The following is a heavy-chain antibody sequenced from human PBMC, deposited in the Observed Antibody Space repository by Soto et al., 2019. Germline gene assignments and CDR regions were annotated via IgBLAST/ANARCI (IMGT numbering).Heavy chain of an antibody. CDR2: INSDGSST. J-gene: IGHJ5*02. D-gene: IGHD5-18*01. Sequence: PGGSLRLSCAASGFTFSSYWMHWVRQAPGKGLVWVSRINSDGSSTSYADSVKGRFTISRDNAKNTLYLQMNSLRAEDTAVYYCARGRGGYSYGSNWFDPWGQGTLVTVSS. V-gene: IGHV3-74*01. CDR1: GFTFSSYW. CDR3: ARGRGGYSYGSNWFDP.